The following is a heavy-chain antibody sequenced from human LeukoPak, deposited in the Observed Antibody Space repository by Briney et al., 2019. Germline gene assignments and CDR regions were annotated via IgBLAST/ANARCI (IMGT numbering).Heavy chain of an antibody. CDR1: GFTFSTYA. D-gene: IGHD2-21*01. CDR2: ISGSDDGT. CDR3: AKAPVTTCRGAYCYPFDY. V-gene: IGHV3-23*01. J-gene: IGHJ4*02. Sequence: GGSLRLSCAASGFTFSTYAMSWVRQIPGKGLEWVSAISGSDDGTYYADSVKGRFTISRDNSRNTLYLQMNTLRAEDTAVYYCAKAPVTTCRGAYCYPFDYWGQGTLVTVSS.